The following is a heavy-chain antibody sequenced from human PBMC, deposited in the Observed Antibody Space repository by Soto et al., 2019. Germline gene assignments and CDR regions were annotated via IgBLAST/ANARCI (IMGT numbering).Heavy chain of an antibody. CDR1: GTSISSGDYS. Sequence: SETLSLTCAVSGTSISSGDYSWSWFRQPPGKGLEWIGYIYHSGSTSYNPSLKGRVTISVDRSKNQFSLKLSSVTAADTAVYYCAREFDYWGQGTLVTVSS. CDR3: AREFDY. V-gene: IGHV4-30-2*01. CDR2: IYHSGST. J-gene: IGHJ4*02.